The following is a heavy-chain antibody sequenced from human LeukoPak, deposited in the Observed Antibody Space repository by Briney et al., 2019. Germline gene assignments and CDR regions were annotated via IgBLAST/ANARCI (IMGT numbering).Heavy chain of an antibody. CDR1: GFTISNYE. J-gene: IGHJ3*02. Sequence: GGSLRLSCAASGFTISNYEMNWVRQAPGKGLEWLSYISSSGTTTHYADSVKGRFAISRDIAKNSLYLQMHSLRAEDTAVYYCARLHYYDSSGYSLAFDIWGQGTKVTVSS. CDR3: ARLHYYDSSGYSLAFDI. V-gene: IGHV3-48*03. CDR2: ISSSGTTT. D-gene: IGHD3-22*01.